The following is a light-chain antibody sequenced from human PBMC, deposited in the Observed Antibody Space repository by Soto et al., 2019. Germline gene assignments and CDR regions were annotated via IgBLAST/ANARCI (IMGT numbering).Light chain of an antibody. V-gene: IGLV2-14*01. Sequence: QSALAQPASVSGSPGQSITISCTGTSSDVDGYNYVSWYQQNPGKAPKLMIYEVSNRPSGVSNRFSGSKSGNTASLTISGLQAEDEADYYCTSYRSTSTRYVFGTGTKATVL. CDR2: EVS. J-gene: IGLJ1*01. CDR3: TSYRSTSTRYV. CDR1: SSDVDGYNY.